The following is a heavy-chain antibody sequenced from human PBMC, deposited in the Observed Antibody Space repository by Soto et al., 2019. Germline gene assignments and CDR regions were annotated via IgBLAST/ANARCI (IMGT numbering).Heavy chain of an antibody. J-gene: IGHJ4*02. Sequence: EVQLVESGGGLVKPGESLRLSCATSGVSFPNAWMNWVRQAPETGLEWVGRIERKSQGGTTDYSAPVKGRFSISRDASKETVYLQMNSLKTEDTAVYYCAPDRGDYWGQGALVTVSS. CDR1: GVSFPNAW. V-gene: IGHV3-15*04. CDR2: IERKSQGGTT. CDR3: APDRGDY.